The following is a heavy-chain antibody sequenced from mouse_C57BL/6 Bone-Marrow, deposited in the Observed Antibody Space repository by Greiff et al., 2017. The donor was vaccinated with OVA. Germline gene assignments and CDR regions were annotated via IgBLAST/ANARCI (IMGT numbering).Heavy chain of an antibody. Sequence: VKLQQSGAELARPGASVKLSCKASGYTFTSYGISGVKQRTGQGLEWIGEIYPRSGNTYYNEKFKGKATLTADKSSSTAYMELRSLTSEDSAVYFCARSRLRRGAYWGQGTLVTVSA. V-gene: IGHV1-81*01. CDR1: GYTFTSYG. CDR3: ARSRLRRGAY. CDR2: IYPRSGNT. D-gene: IGHD2-4*01. J-gene: IGHJ3*01.